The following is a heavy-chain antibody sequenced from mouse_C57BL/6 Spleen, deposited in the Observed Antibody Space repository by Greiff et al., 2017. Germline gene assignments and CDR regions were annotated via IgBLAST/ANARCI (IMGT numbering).Heavy chain of an antibody. Sequence: VQLQQSGAELVRPGASVKLSCTASGFNIKDYYMHWVKQRPEQGLEWIGRIDPEDGDTEYAPKFQGKATMTADTSSNTAYLQLSSLTSEDTAVYYCTIYDGYYKGAMDYWGQGTSVTVSS. CDR3: TIYDGYYKGAMDY. CDR1: GFNIKDYY. D-gene: IGHD2-3*01. V-gene: IGHV14-1*01. J-gene: IGHJ4*01. CDR2: IDPEDGDT.